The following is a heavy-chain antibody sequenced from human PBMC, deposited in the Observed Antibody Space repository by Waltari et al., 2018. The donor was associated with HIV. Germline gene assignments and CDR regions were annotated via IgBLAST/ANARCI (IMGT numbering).Heavy chain of an antibody. CDR2: ISWSSHVL. J-gene: IGHJ5*02. Sequence: EVQLVESGGGLVQPGRSLRLTCTTSGFNFDYYAMHWIREAPGKGRDWVAGISWSSHVLGYADSVRGRFTISRDNAKDSLYLQMDSLRAEDTALYYCARDSRGFRGYEGNWFDPWGQGTLVTVSS. CDR3: ARDSRGFRGYEGNWFDP. D-gene: IGHD5-12*01. V-gene: IGHV3-9*01. CDR1: GFNFDYYA.